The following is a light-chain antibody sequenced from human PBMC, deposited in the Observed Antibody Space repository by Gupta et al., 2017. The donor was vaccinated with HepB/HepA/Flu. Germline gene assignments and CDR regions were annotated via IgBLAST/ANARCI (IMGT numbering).Light chain of an antibody. J-gene: IGLJ2*01. V-gene: IGLV1-51*02. CDR1: SSNIGNNY. CDR2: EDN. CDR3: GTWDSSLSAAV. Sequence: QSVLTQPPSVSAALGQKVTTSCSGSSSNIGNNYVSWYQQLPGSAPKLLIYEDNKRPSGIPDRFSGSKSGTSATLGITVLQTGDEADYYCGTWDSSLSAAVFGGGTELTVL.